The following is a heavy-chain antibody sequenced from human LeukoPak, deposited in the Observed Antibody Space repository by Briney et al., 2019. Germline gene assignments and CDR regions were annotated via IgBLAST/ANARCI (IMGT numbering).Heavy chain of an antibody. J-gene: IGHJ4*02. Sequence: GGSLRLSCSASGFSFSYYGFHWVHQAPGKGLEWVALISYDGTNKYYADSVKGRFTISRDNSKNTLFLQMNSLRAEDTPVYYCAKSPGIGTYGDRSTAVDYWGQGTLVTVSS. V-gene: IGHV3-30*18. CDR1: GFSFSYYG. D-gene: IGHD4-17*01. CDR2: ISYDGTNK. CDR3: AKSPGIGTYGDRSTAVDY.